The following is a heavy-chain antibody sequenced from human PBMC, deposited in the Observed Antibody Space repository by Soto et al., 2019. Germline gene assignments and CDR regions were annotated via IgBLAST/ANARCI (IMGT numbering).Heavy chain of an antibody. CDR3: ARRVIGSSRAFDI. J-gene: IGHJ3*02. D-gene: IGHD3-10*01. CDR2: ISDGGDLT. Sequence: GGSLRLSCAASGFTFSSYAMSWVRQAPGKGLEWVAGISDGGDLTYNADSVRGRFTISRDNSRNTLYLQMNSLRAEDTAVYYCARRVIGSSRAFDIWGQGTMVTVSS. V-gene: IGHV3-23*01. CDR1: GFTFSSYA.